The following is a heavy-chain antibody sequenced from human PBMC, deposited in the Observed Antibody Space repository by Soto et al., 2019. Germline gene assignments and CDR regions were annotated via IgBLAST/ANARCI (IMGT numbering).Heavy chain of an antibody. V-gene: IGHV3-21*01. J-gene: IGHJ4*02. CDR3: ATSPYYDILTGYYNDY. Sequence: EVQLVESGGGLVKPGGSLRLSCAASGFTFSSYSMNWVRQAPGKGLEWVSSISSSSSYIYYADSVKGRFTISRDIAKNSLYLQMNSLRAEDTAVYYCATSPYYDILTGYYNDYWGQGTLVTVSS. CDR1: GFTFSSYS. CDR2: ISSSSSYI. D-gene: IGHD3-9*01.